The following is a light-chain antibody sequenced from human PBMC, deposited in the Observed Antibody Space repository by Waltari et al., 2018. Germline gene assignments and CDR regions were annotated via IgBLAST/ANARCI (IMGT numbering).Light chain of an antibody. CDR2: EGT. CDR3: CSYGGRSTWL. V-gene: IGLV2-23*01. Sequence: QSAPTQPASVSGSPGQSITISCTGISDVLGNYIPVSWYPQHPGTAPQPLIYEGTKRPSGVSNRFSGSKSGNTASLTISGLQSEDEADYHCCSYGGRSTWLFGGGTRLTVL. J-gene: IGLJ3*02. CDR1: SDVLGNYIP.